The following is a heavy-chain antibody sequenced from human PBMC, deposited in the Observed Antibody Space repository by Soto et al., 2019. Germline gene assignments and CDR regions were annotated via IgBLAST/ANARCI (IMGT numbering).Heavy chain of an antibody. CDR3: ARRYGWLYFDY. CDR2: IFYSGST. CDR1: GDSVSSSNYF. V-gene: IGHV4-39*01. J-gene: IGHJ4*02. D-gene: IGHD6-19*01. Sequence: SETLSLTCTVSGDSVSSSNYFWGWIRQPPGKGLEWIGTIFYSGSTYYNPSLKSRVTISVDTSKNQFSLRLISVTAADTALYYCARRYGWLYFDYWGQGSLVTVSS.